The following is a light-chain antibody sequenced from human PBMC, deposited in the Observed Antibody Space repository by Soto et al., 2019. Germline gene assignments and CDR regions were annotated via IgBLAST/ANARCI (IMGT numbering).Light chain of an antibody. Sequence: DIQMTQSPSSLSASVGDRVTISCRASQSISSYLNWYQQKPGKAPKLLIYAASNLQSGVPSRFSGSGSGTDFTLTISSLQPDDFAIYYWQHSYSTPRAFGQGTKVEIK. J-gene: IGKJ2*01. CDR2: AAS. CDR3: QHSYSTPRA. V-gene: IGKV1-39*01. CDR1: QSISSY.